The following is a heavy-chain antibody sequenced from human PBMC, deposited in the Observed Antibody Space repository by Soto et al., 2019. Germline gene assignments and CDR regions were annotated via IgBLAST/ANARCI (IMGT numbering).Heavy chain of an antibody. CDR3: AKAPRLYCSSTSCYGGYYYMDV. Sequence: GGSLRLSCAASGFTFSSYAMSWVRQAPGKGLEWVSAISGSGGSTYYADSVKGRFTISRDNSKNTLYLQMNSLRAEDTAVYYCAKAPRLYCSSTSCYGGYYYMDVWGKGTTVTVSS. CDR1: GFTFSSYA. D-gene: IGHD2-2*01. V-gene: IGHV3-23*01. J-gene: IGHJ6*03. CDR2: ISGSGGST.